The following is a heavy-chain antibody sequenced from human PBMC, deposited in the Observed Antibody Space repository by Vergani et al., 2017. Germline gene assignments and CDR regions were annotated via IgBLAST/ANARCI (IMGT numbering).Heavy chain of an antibody. J-gene: IGHJ4*02. V-gene: IGHV4-59*08. CDR3: AGSRKWLPIDC. CDR1: GGSISSYY. CDR2: IYYIGST. D-gene: IGHD3-22*01. Sequence: QVQLQESGPGLVKPSETLSLTCTVSGGSISSYYWSWIRQPPGKGLEWFGYIYYIGSTNYNPSPKSRVTISVDTSKNQFSLMRSSVTAADTAVYYCAGSRKWLPIDCCGQGTLVTVPS.